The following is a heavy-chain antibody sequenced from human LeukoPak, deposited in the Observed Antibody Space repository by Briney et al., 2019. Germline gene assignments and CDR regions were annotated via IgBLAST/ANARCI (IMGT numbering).Heavy chain of an antibody. CDR3: ARDWTDILTGYRSSGFDY. CDR2: ISGSDGST. J-gene: IGHJ4*02. CDR1: GFTFSSYA. V-gene: IGHV3-23*01. Sequence: PGGSLRLSCAASGFTFSSYAMSWVRQAPGKGLEWVSAISGSDGSTYYADSVKGRFTISRDNSKNTLYLQMNSLRAEDTAVYYCARDWTDILTGYRSSGFDYWGQGTLVTVSS. D-gene: IGHD3-9*01.